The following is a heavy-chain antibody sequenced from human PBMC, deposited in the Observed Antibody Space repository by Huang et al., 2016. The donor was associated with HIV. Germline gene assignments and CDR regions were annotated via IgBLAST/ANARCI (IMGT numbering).Heavy chain of an antibody. J-gene: IGHJ3*02. CDR3: ARHMDCSSSSCLAGGHERGPFDM. CDR1: GGSIRSSSYY. D-gene: IGHD2-2*01. CDR2: IYYSGST. Sequence: QLQLQESGPGLVKPSETLSLTCSVSGGSIRSSSYYWGWIRQPPGKGLEWIGSIYYSGSTSYNPSLKSRGTISVDTSKNQFSRRLSSVTAADTSVYYCARHMDCSSSSCLAGGHERGPFDMWGQGTMVTVSS. V-gene: IGHV4-39*01.